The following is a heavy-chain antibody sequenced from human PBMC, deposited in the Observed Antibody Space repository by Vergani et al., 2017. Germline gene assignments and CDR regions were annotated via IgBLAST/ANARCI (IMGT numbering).Heavy chain of an antibody. CDR3: ATSYGDYVDY. J-gene: IGHJ4*02. D-gene: IGHD4-17*01. Sequence: QVQLQESGPGLVKPSQTLSLTCTVSGGSISSGSYYWSWIRQPAGKGLEWIGRIYTSGSTNYNPSLKSRVTISVDTSKNQFSLKLSSVTAADTAVYYCATSYGDYVDYWGQGTLVTVSS. V-gene: IGHV4-61*02. CDR2: IYTSGST. CDR1: GGSISSGSYY.